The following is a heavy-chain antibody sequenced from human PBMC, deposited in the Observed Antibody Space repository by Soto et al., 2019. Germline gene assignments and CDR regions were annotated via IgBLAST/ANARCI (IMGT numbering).Heavy chain of an antibody. J-gene: IGHJ3*02. Sequence: EVQLVESGGGLVKPGGSLRLSCAASGFTFSGYSMNWVRQAPGKGLEWVSSISSSSSYIYYEDSVKGRFTISRDNAKNSLDLKINSLRAEDTAVYYCARSATTDYGDDDAFDICVQGTMVTVSS. D-gene: IGHD4-17*01. CDR3: ARSATTDYGDDDAFDI. CDR2: ISSSSSYI. V-gene: IGHV3-21*01. CDR1: GFTFSGYS.